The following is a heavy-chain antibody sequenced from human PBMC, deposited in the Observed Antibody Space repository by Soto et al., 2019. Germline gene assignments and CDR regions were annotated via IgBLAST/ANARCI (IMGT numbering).Heavy chain of an antibody. CDR3: ARDCSSTSCYILGY. CDR1: GFTFSSYA. CDR2: ISYDGSNK. Sequence: PVGSLRLSCAASGFTFSSYAMHWVRQAPGKGLEWVAVISYDGSNKYYADSVKGRFTISRDNSKNTLYLQMNSLRAEDTAVYYCARDCSSTSCYILGYWGQGTLVTVSS. D-gene: IGHD2-2*02. V-gene: IGHV3-30-3*01. J-gene: IGHJ4*02.